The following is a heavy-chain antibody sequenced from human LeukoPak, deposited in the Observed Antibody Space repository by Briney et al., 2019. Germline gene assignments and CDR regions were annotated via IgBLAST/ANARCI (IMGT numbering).Heavy chain of an antibody. J-gene: IGHJ4*02. Sequence: ASVKVSCKASGYTFTNYGDSWVRQAPGQGLEWMGWISAYNGNTDYAQKLQGRVTMTTDTSTSTAYMELRSLRSDDTAVYYCARVLAYCSSTSCHDYWGQGTLVTVYS. V-gene: IGHV1-18*01. D-gene: IGHD2-2*01. CDR2: ISAYNGNT. CDR3: ARVLAYCSSTSCHDY. CDR1: GYTFTNYG.